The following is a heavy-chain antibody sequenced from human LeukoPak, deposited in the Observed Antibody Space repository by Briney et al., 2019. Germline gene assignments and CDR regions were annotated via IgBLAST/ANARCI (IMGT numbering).Heavy chain of an antibody. V-gene: IGHV4-34*01. CDR1: GGSFSGYY. J-gene: IGHJ4*02. D-gene: IGHD2-15*01. Sequence: PSETLSITCAVYGGSFSGYYWSWIRQPPGKGLEWIGEINHSGSTNYNPSLKTRVTISVDTSKNQFSLKLSSVTAADTAVYYCARMSDRGGYWGQGTLVTVSS. CDR3: ARMSDRGGY. CDR2: INHSGST.